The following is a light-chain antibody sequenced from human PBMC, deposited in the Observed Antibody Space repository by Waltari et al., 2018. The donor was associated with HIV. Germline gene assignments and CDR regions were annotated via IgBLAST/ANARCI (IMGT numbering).Light chain of an antibody. CDR1: HDIKNH. CDR3: QQSDRLWT. Sequence: DIKMTQSPVPLSSYPGDIVTITCQASHDIKNHLNLYLQRPGKPPEVLLYDTSSVESGVSSRFSGRRSGTDFILTISSLQPEDIGMYYCQQSDRLWTFGPGTKVEI. CDR2: DTS. J-gene: IGKJ3*01. V-gene: IGKV1-33*01.